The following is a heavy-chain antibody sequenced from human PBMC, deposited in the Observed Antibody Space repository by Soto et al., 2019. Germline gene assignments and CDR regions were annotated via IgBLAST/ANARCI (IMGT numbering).Heavy chain of an antibody. CDR2: IVVGSGNT. CDR1: GFTFTSSA. Sequence: SVKVSCKASGFTFTSSAMQWVRQARGQRLEWIGWIVVGSGNTNYAQKFQERVTITRDMSTSTAYMELSSLRSEDTAVYYCAAIPYCSGGSCYLAEYWGQGTLVTVSS. V-gene: IGHV1-58*02. J-gene: IGHJ4*02. D-gene: IGHD2-15*01. CDR3: AAIPYCSGGSCYLAEY.